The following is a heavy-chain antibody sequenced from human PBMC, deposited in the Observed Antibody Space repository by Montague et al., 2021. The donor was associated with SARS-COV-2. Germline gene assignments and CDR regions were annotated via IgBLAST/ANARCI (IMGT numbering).Heavy chain of an antibody. CDR1: GGSISTDNW. CDR2: IFHSGRT. D-gene: IGHD6-25*01. V-gene: IGHV4-4*02. Sequence: SETLSLTCAVSGGSISTDNWWSWVRRPPGKGLEWIGEIFHSGRTNYNPSLKSRVTISVDRSNNQFSLELSSVTAADTAIYYCARDSQRSHLDYWGQGILVTVSS. CDR3: ARDSQRSHLDY. J-gene: IGHJ4*02.